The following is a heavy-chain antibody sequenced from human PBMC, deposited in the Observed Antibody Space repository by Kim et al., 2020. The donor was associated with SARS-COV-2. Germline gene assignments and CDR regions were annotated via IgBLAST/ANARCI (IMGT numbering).Heavy chain of an antibody. V-gene: IGHV3-33*01. CDR3: ARESCTGGVCYRVVGYYYMDV. Sequence: GGSLRLSCAASGFTFSSYGMHWVRQAPGKGLEWVAVIWYDGSNKYYADSVKGRYTISRDNSKNTLYLQMNSLRAEDTAVYYCARESCTGGVCYRVVGYYYMDVWGKGTTVTVSS. CDR1: GFTFSSYG. J-gene: IGHJ6*03. CDR2: IWYDGSNK. D-gene: IGHD2-8*02.